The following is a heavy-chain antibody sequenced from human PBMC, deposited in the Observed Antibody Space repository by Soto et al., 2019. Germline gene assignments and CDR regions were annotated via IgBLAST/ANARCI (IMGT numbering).Heavy chain of an antibody. V-gene: IGHV1-69*02. CDR1: GCTFSSYT. J-gene: IGHJ4*02. CDR2: INPGNGIT. Sequence: SVKVSCKASGCTFSSYTISWVRQAPGQGLEWMGRINPGNGITKYAQKFQGRVTVTRDTSTSTAYMELSSLRSEDTAVYYCARGITLPTPLDYWGQGTLVTVSS. D-gene: IGHD1-20*01. CDR3: ARGITLPTPLDY.